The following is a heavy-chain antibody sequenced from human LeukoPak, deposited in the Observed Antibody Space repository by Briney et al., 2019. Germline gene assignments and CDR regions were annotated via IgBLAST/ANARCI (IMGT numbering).Heavy chain of an antibody. Sequence: PGTSLRLSCAASGFTFSSYGMHWVRQAPGKGLEWVAVISFDGIYKFYSDSVKGRFSISRDNSNNTLSLQMNSLRADDTAVYYCAKDLGSGYYYNSDYLGQGTLVSVSS. J-gene: IGHJ4*02. CDR1: GFTFSSYG. V-gene: IGHV3-30*18. D-gene: IGHD3-22*01. CDR2: ISFDGIYK. CDR3: AKDLGSGYYYNSDY.